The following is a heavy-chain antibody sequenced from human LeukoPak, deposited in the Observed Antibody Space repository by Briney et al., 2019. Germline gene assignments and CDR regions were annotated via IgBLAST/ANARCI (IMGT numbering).Heavy chain of an antibody. CDR3: VRDYRATYSFDY. CDR1: GFTFSKEV. D-gene: IGHD3-16*02. V-gene: IGHV3-64*02. Sequence: PGGSLRLSCAASGFTFSKEVMRWVRQAPGKGLEYVSTITDNGDRTYHADSVKGRFTISRDNSKDTLYLQMGSLRAEDTAVYYCVRDYRATYSFDYWGQGTLVTVSS. J-gene: IGHJ4*02. CDR2: ITDNGDRT.